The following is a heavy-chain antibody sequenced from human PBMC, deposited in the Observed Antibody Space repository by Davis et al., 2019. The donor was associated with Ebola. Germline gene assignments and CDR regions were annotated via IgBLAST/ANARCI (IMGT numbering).Heavy chain of an antibody. CDR2: IYDSGRT. J-gene: IGHJ4*02. CDR3: AERGGSV. D-gene: IGHD3-16*01. CDR1: DGSISSHY. Sequence: PGGSLRLSCSFSDGSISSHYWNWIRQPPGKGLEWLGIIYDSGRTNYNPSLKSRVTISADTSKNQFSLNLRSVTAADTAVYYCAERGGSVWGQGTLVTVSS. V-gene: IGHV4-59*11.